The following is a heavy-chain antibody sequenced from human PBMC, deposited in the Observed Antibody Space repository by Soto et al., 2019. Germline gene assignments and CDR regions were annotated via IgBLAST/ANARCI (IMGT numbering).Heavy chain of an antibody. CDR1: GLTFSSYG. Sequence: QVQLVESGGGVVQPGRSLRLSCAASGLTFSSYGMNWVRQAPGKGLEWVAVISYDGSDKYYADSVKGRFTISRDNSKNTLFLQMNSLRADDTAVYYCAREISSHFDYWGQGTLVTVSS. D-gene: IGHD6-6*01. J-gene: IGHJ4*02. CDR2: ISYDGSDK. V-gene: IGHV3-30-3*01. CDR3: AREISSHFDY.